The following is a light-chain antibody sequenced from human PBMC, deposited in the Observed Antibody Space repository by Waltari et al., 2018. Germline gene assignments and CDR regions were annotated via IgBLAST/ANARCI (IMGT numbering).Light chain of an antibody. CDR3: QQYNSYSLLT. CDR2: KAS. Sequence: DIQMTQSPSTLSAFVGDRVTITCRASQSISNWLAWYQQKPGKAPKLLIYKASTLESGVPSRFSGSGSGTEFTLTISSLQPDDFATDYCQQYNSYSLLTFGGGTKVEIK. V-gene: IGKV1-5*03. J-gene: IGKJ4*01. CDR1: QSISNW.